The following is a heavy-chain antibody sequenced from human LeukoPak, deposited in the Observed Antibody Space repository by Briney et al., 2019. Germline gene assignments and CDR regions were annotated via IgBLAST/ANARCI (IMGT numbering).Heavy chain of an antibody. CDR1: GYTFTTYY. V-gene: IGHV1-46*01. Sequence: HRASVKVSCKASGYTFTTYYMHWVRQAPGQGLEWMGIINPSGDSTSYAQKFQGRVTMTRDMSTSTVYMELSSLRSEDTAVYYCARSHMVRGEAPVDAFDIWGQGTMVTVSS. J-gene: IGHJ3*02. CDR2: INPSGDST. D-gene: IGHD3-10*01. CDR3: ARSHMVRGEAPVDAFDI.